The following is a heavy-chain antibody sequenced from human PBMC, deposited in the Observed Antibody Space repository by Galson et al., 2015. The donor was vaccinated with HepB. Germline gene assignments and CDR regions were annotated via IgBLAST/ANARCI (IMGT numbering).Heavy chain of an antibody. J-gene: IGHJ3*02. Sequence: SVKVSCKASGYTFSNYDIIWVRQATGQGLEWIGWMKPNSGNTGYAHKFQGRVTMTRNTSISTAYMELSSLRSEDTAVYYCARGPMGGWELVPGDAFDIWGQGTMVTVSS. CDR3: ARGPMGGWELVPGDAFDI. V-gene: IGHV1-8*01. D-gene: IGHD1-26*01. CDR1: GYTFSNYD. CDR2: MKPNSGNT.